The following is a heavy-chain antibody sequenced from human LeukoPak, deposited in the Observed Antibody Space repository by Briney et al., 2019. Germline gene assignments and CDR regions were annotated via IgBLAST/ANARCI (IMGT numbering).Heavy chain of an antibody. V-gene: IGHV1-2*02. CDR2: IKPKGGGT. Sequence: GASVKVSCKASGYTFTGYYMHWGRQAPGQGLEGMGWIKPKGGGTNYAQKSQGRVTMTRATSISTAYMEVSRLRSDDTAVYYCASARTTVVFKTPLDSFDIWGRGTMVTVSA. J-gene: IGHJ3*02. CDR1: GYTFTGYY. D-gene: IGHD4-23*01. CDR3: ASARTTVVFKTPLDSFDI.